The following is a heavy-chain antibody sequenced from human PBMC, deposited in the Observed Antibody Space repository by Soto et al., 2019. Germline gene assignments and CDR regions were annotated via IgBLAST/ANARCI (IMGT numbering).Heavy chain of an antibody. D-gene: IGHD3-9*01. J-gene: IGHJ6*03. CDR1: GGSFSGYY. CDR2: INHSGST. CDR3: ARGGLRYFDSDYMDV. V-gene: IGHV4-34*01. Sequence: SETLSLTCAVYGGSFSGYYWSWIRQPPGKGLEWIGEINHSGSTNYNPSLKSRVTISVDTSKNQFSLKLSSVTAADTAVYYCARGGLRYFDSDYMDVWGKGTTVTVSS.